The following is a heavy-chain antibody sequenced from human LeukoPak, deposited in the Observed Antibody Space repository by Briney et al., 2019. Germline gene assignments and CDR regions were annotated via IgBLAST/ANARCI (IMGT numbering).Heavy chain of an antibody. CDR3: ARRPAGTLDY. CDR1: GESFSGYF. Sequence: SETLSLTCAVYGESFSGYFWNWIRQAPGKGLEWIGEINNRGTTNYNPSLKSRVTISVDTSKNQFSLKVNSVTAADTAVYYCARRPAGTLDYWGQGTLVTVSS. J-gene: IGHJ4*02. D-gene: IGHD6-19*01. CDR2: INNRGTT. V-gene: IGHV4-34*01.